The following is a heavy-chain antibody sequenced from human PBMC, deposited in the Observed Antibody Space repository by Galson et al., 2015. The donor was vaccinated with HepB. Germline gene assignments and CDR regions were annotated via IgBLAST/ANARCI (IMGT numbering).Heavy chain of an antibody. D-gene: IGHD3-3*01. CDR1: GGSISSYY. J-gene: IGHJ3*02. CDR3: ARITIFGVVTVNDAFNI. CDR2: IYYSGST. Sequence: ETLSLTCTVSGGSISSYYWSWIRQPPGKGLEWIGYIYYSGSTNYNPSLKSRVTISVGTSKNQFSLKLSSVTAADTAVYYCARITIFGVVTVNDAFNIWGQGTMVTVSS. V-gene: IGHV4-59*01.